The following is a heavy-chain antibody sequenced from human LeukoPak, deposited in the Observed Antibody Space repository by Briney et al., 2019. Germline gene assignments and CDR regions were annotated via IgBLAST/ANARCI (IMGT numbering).Heavy chain of an antibody. CDR3: AREEYSYGNRY. Sequence: GGSLRLSCAASGFTFSSYAMHWVRQAPGKGLEWVAVISYDGSNKYYADSVKGRFTISRDNSKNTLYLQMNSLRAEDTAVYYCAREEYSYGNRYWGQRTLVTVSS. CDR2: ISYDGSNK. D-gene: IGHD5-18*01. V-gene: IGHV3-30*04. CDR1: GFTFSSYA. J-gene: IGHJ4*02.